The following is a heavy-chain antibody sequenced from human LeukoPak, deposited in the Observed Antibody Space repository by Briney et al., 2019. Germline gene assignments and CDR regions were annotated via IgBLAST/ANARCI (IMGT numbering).Heavy chain of an antibody. Sequence: GGSLRLSCAASGFTVSSNYMSWVRQAPGKGLEWVSVIYSGGSTYYADSVKGRFTISIDNSKNTLYLQINSLRAEDTAVYYCTRDGSYDSSGYYPDGSAFDIWGQGTMVTVSS. D-gene: IGHD3-22*01. V-gene: IGHV3-66*01. CDR2: IYSGGST. CDR1: GFTVSSNY. J-gene: IGHJ3*02. CDR3: TRDGSYDSSGYYPDGSAFDI.